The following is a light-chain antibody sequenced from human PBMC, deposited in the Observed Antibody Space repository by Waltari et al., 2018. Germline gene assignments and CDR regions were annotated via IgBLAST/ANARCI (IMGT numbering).Light chain of an antibody. J-gene: IGLJ2*01. CDR3: HSRDSSGDVI. CDR2: GKN. V-gene: IGLV3-19*01. Sequence: SSELTQDPAVSVALGQTVRITCQGDSLRNYCVSWFHQKPGQAPALVIYGKNNRPSGIPDRFSASSSGRTASLTIIGAQAEDEADYYCHSRDSSGDVIIGGGTKLTVV. CDR1: SLRNYC.